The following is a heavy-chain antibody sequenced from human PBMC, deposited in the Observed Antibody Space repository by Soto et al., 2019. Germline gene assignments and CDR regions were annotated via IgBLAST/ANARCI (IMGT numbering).Heavy chain of an antibody. D-gene: IGHD6-13*01. CDR1: GGTFSSYA. CDR2: IIPIFGTA. J-gene: IGHJ6*02. CDR3: ARDKESAAVTPNYNYGMDV. Sequence: QVQLVQSGAEVKKPGSSVKVSCKASGGTFSSYAISWVRQAPGQGLEWMGGIIPIFGTANYAQKFQGRVTITADESTSTAYMELSSLRSEDTAVYYCARDKESAAVTPNYNYGMDVWGQGTTVTVSS. V-gene: IGHV1-69*12.